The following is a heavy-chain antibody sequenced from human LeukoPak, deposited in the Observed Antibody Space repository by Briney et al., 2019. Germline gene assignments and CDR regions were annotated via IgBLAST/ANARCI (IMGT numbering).Heavy chain of an antibody. D-gene: IGHD3-9*01. J-gene: IGHJ2*01. V-gene: IGHV4-30-4*08. CDR2: IYYSGST. Sequence: SETLSLTCTVSGGSIRSGDYYWSWIRQPPGKGLEWIGYIYYSGSTYYNPSLKSRLTISVDTSKSQFSLKLSSVTAADTAVYYCARYINDNWCFDLLGRGTLVTVSS. CDR3: ARYINDNWCFDL. CDR1: GGSIRSGDYY.